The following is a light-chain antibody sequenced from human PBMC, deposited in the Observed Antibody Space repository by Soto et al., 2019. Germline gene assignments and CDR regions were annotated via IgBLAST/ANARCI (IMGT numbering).Light chain of an antibody. CDR1: SSNIGAGYD. CDR2: GNN. J-gene: IGLJ2*01. Sequence: QAVLTQPPPVSGAPGQRVTISCTGSSSNIGAGYDVHWYQQLPGTAPKLLIYGNNNRPSGVPDRFSGSKSDISASLAITGLQAEDEADYYCQSYDNSLSGSKVFGGGTKLTVL. V-gene: IGLV1-40*01. CDR3: QSYDNSLSGSKV.